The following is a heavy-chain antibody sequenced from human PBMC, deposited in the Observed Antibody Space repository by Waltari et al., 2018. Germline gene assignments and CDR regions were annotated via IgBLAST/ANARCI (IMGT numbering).Heavy chain of an antibody. CDR1: GGSISSYY. CDR2: LYYSGST. V-gene: IGHV4-59*01. CDR3: ARADSNRAAFDI. D-gene: IGHD4-4*01. Sequence: QVQLQESGPGLVKPSETLSLTCTVSGGSISSYYWSWIRQPPGKGLEWIGYLYYSGSTNYNPSLKSRVTISVDTSKNPFSLKLSSVTAADTAVYYCARADSNRAAFDIWGQGTMVTVSS. J-gene: IGHJ3*02.